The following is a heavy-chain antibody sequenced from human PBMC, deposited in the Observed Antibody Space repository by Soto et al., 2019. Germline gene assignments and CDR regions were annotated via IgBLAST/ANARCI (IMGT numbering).Heavy chain of an antibody. Sequence: QVQLVESGGGVVQPGRSLRLSCAASGFTFSSYAMHWVRQAPGKGLEWVAVISYDGSNKYYADSVKGRFTISRDNSKNPLYLQMNSLRAEDTAVYYCASPEGHYYYYGMDVWGQGTTVTVSS. V-gene: IGHV3-30-3*01. CDR2: ISYDGSNK. CDR3: ASPEGHYYYYGMDV. CDR1: GFTFSSYA. J-gene: IGHJ6*02.